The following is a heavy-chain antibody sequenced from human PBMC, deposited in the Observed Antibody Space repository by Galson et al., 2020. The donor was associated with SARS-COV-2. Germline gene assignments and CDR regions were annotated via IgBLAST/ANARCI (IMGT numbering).Heavy chain of an antibody. J-gene: IGHJ5*02. D-gene: IGHD3-9*01. V-gene: IGHV3-21*01. Sequence: GESLKISCAASGFTFSSYSMNWVRQAPGKGLEWVSSISSSSSYIYYADSVKGRFTISRDNAKNSLYLQMNSLRAEDTAVYYCAREQPILSSQYDILTGSPWFDPWGQGTLVTVAS. CDR3: AREQPILSSQYDILTGSPWFDP. CDR1: GFTFSSYS. CDR2: ISSSSSYI.